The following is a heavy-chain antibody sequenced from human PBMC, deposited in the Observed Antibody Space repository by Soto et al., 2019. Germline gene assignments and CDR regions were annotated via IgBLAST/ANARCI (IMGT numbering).Heavy chain of an antibody. J-gene: IGHJ6*02. D-gene: IGHD3-10*01. Sequence: QMQLGQSGAEVKKPGSSGKVPCKALEGTSSSYAISGGRQAPGQGLGWLEEIIPIFGTTKYAQNLQGRVTLTADKSTSTAYMELSSLGSEDTAVYYCAREGRVTTGRAVIRSGMDVWGQGTTVTVSS. CDR2: IIPIFGTT. CDR1: EGTSSSYA. V-gene: IGHV1-69*06. CDR3: AREGRVTTGRAVIRSGMDV.